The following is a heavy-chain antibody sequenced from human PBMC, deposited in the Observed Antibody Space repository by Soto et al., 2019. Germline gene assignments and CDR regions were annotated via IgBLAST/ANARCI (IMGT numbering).Heavy chain of an antibody. CDR2: INPSGGST. J-gene: IGHJ6*02. CDR1: GYTFTSYY. Sequence: ASVEVSCKASGYTFTSYYMHWVLQAPGQGLEWMGIINPSGGSTSYAQKFQGRVTITRDTSTSTVYMELSSLRSEDTAVYYCARLLYYDSSGALEPEDYGMDVWGQGTTVTVSS. CDR3: ARLLYYDSSGALEPEDYGMDV. V-gene: IGHV1-46*01. D-gene: IGHD3-22*01.